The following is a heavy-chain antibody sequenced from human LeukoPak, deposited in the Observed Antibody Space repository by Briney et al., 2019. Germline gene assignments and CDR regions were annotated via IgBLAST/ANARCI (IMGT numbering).Heavy chain of an antibody. CDR3: ARAEGYYDSSGNDAFDI. Sequence: GGSLRLSCAASGFTFSSYGMHWVRQAPGKGLEWVAVIWYDGSNKYYADSVKGRFTISRDDSKNTLYLQMNSLRAEDTAVYYCARAEGYYDSSGNDAFDIWGQGTMVTVSS. V-gene: IGHV3-33*01. D-gene: IGHD3-22*01. CDR2: IWYDGSNK. CDR1: GFTFSSYG. J-gene: IGHJ3*02.